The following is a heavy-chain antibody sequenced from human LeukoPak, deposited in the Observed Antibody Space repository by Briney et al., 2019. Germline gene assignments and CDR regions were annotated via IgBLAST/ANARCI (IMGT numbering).Heavy chain of an antibody. CDR1: GFTFDDYA. CDR2: ISGDGGST. V-gene: IGHV3-43*02. J-gene: IGHJ3*02. CDR3: AKDILDMIVVAADGVFDI. Sequence: GGSLRLSCAASGFTFDDYAMHWVRQAPGKGLEWVSLISGDGGSTYYADSVKGRFTISRDNSKNSLYLQMNSLRTEDTALYYCAKDILDMIVVAADGVFDIWGQGTMVTVSS. D-gene: IGHD3-22*01.